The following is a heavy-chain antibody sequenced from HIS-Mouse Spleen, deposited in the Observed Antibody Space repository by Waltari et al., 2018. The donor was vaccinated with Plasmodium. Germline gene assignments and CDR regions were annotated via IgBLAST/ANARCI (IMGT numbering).Heavy chain of an antibody. CDR2: IYYSGST. V-gene: IGHV4-59*01. J-gene: IGHJ3*02. D-gene: IGHD3-16*01. CDR3: ARVGRRIWGAFDI. Sequence: QVQLQESGPGLVKPSETLSLTCTVSGGSISSYYWSWIRQPPGKGLGWIGYIYYSGSTNYTPSLKSRVTISVDTSKNQCSLKLSSVTAADTAVYYCARVGRRIWGAFDIWGQGTMVTVSS. CDR1: GGSISSYY.